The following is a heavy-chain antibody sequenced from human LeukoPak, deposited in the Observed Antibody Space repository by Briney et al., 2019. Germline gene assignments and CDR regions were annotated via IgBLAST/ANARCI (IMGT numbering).Heavy chain of an antibody. CDR3: ARGRYSYGPHYFDY. Sequence: SETLSLTCAVYGGSFSGYYWSWIRQPPGKGLEWIGEINHSGSTNYNPSLKSRVTISVDTSKNQFSLKLSSVTAADTAVYYCARGRYSYGPHYFDYWGQGTLVTVSS. V-gene: IGHV4-34*01. CDR1: GGSFSGYY. CDR2: INHSGST. D-gene: IGHD5-18*01. J-gene: IGHJ4*02.